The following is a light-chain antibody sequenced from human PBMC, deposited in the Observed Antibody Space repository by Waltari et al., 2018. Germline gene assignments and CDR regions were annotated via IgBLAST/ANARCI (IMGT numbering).Light chain of an antibody. Sequence: ELVMPQSLATLSVSPGERANLSCRASPLGRHNLVWYQQKPGQAPRLLIYGASTRVTGIPARFSGSGSGTEFTLTISSLQSEDFAVYYCQQYNNWPPWTFGQGTKVEIK. J-gene: IGKJ1*01. CDR3: QQYNNWPPWT. V-gene: IGKV3-15*01. CDR1: PLGRHN. CDR2: GAS.